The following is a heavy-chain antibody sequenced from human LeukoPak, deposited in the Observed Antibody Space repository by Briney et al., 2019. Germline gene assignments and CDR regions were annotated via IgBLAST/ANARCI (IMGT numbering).Heavy chain of an antibody. CDR2: IQSDGSTT. D-gene: IGHD3-22*01. V-gene: IGHV3-74*01. CDR3: ARDGCYYNNSGYYAFDI. Sequence: PGGSLRLSCAASGFTFGSNWMHWVRQAPGKGLVWVSRIQSDGSTTSYADSVKGRFTISRDNAKSTLYLQMNSLRAEDTAVYYCARDGCYYNNSGYYAFDIWGQGTIVTVSS. J-gene: IGHJ3*02. CDR1: GFTFGSNW.